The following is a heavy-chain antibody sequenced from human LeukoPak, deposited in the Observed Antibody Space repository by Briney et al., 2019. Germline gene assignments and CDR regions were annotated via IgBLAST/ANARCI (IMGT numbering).Heavy chain of an antibody. V-gene: IGHV3-23*01. J-gene: IGHJ4*02. Sequence: GGSLRLSCAASGFTFSSYAMSWVRQAPGKGLEWVSAISGSGGSTYYADSVKGRLTISRDNSKNTLYLQMNSLRAEDTAVYYCAKDKQWLVRFYFDYWGQGTLVTVSS. CDR2: ISGSGGST. D-gene: IGHD6-19*01. CDR1: GFTFSSYA. CDR3: AKDKQWLVRFYFDY.